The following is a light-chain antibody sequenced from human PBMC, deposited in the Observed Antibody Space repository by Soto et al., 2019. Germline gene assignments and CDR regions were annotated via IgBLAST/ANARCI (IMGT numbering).Light chain of an antibody. CDR1: SSDVGGYNY. V-gene: IGLV2-14*01. CDR2: DVS. CDR3: SSYTSSSTRV. J-gene: IGLJ1*01. Sequence: QSALTQPASVSVSPGHSITISCTGTSSDVGGYNYVSWYQQHPGKAPKLMIYDVSNRPSGVSNRFSGSKSGNTASLSISGLQAEDEADYYCSSYTSSSTRVFGTGTKVTVL.